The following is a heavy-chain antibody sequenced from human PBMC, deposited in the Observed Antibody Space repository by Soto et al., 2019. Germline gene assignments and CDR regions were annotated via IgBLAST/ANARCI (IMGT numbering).Heavy chain of an antibody. V-gene: IGHV3-15*07. D-gene: IGHD2-2*01. CDR1: GFTFSNAW. CDR3: TTDEVVPAAIFVGGYSGYVSIPFDY. Sequence: GGSLRLSCAASGFTFSNAWMNWVRQAPGKGLEWVGRIKSKTDGGTTDYAAPVKGRFTISRDDSKNTLYLQMNSLKTEDTAVYYCTTDEVVPAAIFVGGYSGYVSIPFDYWGQGTLVTVSS. CDR2: IKSKTDGGTT. J-gene: IGHJ4*02.